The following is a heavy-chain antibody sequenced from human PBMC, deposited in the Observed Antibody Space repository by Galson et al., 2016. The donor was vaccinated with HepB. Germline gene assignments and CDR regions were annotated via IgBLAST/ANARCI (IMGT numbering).Heavy chain of an antibody. CDR2: IYYSGST. V-gene: IGHV4-59*01. J-gene: IGHJ3*02. CDR1: GGSISSYY. Sequence: SETLSLTCTVSGGSISSYYWSWIRQPPGKGLEWIGYIYYSGSTNYNPSLKSRVTISVDTSKNQFSLKLSSVTAADTAVCYCARASPRDSSGWYPDAFDIWGQGTMVTVPS. CDR3: ARASPRDSSGWYPDAFDI. D-gene: IGHD6-19*01.